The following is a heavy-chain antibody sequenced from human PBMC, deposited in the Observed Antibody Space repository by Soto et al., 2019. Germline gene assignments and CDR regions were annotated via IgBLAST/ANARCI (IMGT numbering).Heavy chain of an antibody. CDR3: ARPSRAGYYGMDV. V-gene: IGHV5-51*01. CDR2: IYPGDSDT. Sequence: GESLKISCKGSGYSFTSYRIGWVRQMPGKGLEWMGIIYPGDSDTRYSPSFQGQVTISADKSISTAYLQWSSLKASDTAMYYCARPSRAGYYGMDVWGQGTTVTVSS. D-gene: IGHD3-10*01. J-gene: IGHJ6*02. CDR1: GYSFTSYR.